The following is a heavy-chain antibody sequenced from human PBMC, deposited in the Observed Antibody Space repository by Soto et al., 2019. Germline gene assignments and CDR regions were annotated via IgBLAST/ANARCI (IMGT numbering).Heavy chain of an antibody. CDR1: GYTFTTFW. CDR2: IDPRDSYT. V-gene: IGHV5-10-1*01. D-gene: IGHD2-2*01. CDR3: ARLYCSSSTCDSWFDP. Sequence: GESPKISCTGFGYTFTTFWISWVRQMPGRGLEWMGRIDPRDSYTNYSPSFQGHVTISVDKSISTAYLQWGSLKASDTAMYYCARLYCSSSTCDSWFDPWGQGTLVTVSS. J-gene: IGHJ5*02.